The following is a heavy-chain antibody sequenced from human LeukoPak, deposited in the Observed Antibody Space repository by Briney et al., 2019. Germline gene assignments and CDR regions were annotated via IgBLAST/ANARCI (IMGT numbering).Heavy chain of an antibody. V-gene: IGHV1-2*02. D-gene: IGHD6-13*01. Sequence: ASVTVSCKASGYTFTYFYIHWVRQAPGQGLEWMGRINSNSGVTNYAQNFQARVTMTRDTSISTAYMELRNLTSDDTAVYYCARVGGSSWAFDYWGQGPLVTVSS. CDR3: ARVGGSSWAFDY. CDR1: GYTFTYFY. J-gene: IGHJ4*02. CDR2: INSNSGVT.